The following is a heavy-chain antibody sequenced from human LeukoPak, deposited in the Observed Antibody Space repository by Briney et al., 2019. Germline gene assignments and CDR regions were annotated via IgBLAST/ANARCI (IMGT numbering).Heavy chain of an antibody. J-gene: IGHJ3*02. Sequence: SQTLSLTCTVSGGSISSGDYYWSWIRQPPGKGLKWIGYIYYSGSTYYNPSLKSRVTISVDTSKNQFSLKLSSVTAADTAVYYCARLPDTRYCSSTSCYTAAVTAFDIWGQGTMVTVSS. CDR1: GGSISSGDYY. D-gene: IGHD2-2*02. V-gene: IGHV4-30-4*08. CDR2: IYYSGST. CDR3: ARLPDTRYCSSTSCYTAAVTAFDI.